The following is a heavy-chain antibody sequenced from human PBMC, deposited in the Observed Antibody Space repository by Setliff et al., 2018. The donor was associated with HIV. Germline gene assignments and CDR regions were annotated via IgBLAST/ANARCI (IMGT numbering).Heavy chain of an antibody. Sequence: LSLTCTVSGGSISSGGYYWSWIRQHPGKGLEWIGYIYYSGGTYYNPSLKSRVTMSVDTSKNQFSLKLSSMTAADTAVYYCARARGLLPYYYLDVWGKGTTVTVSS. CDR3: ARARGLLPYYYLDV. V-gene: IGHV4-31*03. D-gene: IGHD3-10*01. CDR2: IYYSGGT. CDR1: GGSISSGGYY. J-gene: IGHJ6*03.